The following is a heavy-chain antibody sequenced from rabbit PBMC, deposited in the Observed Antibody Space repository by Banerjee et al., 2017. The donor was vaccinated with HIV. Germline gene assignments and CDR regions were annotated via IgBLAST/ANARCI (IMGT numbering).Heavy chain of an antibody. D-gene: IGHD6-1*01. CDR3: ARAAGYAGYGFATGFNL. J-gene: IGHJ4*01. CDR2: IDTGDGST. CDR1: GFSLSGGYD. V-gene: IGHV1S45*01. Sequence: QEQLEESGGGLVKPGASLTLTCKASGFSLSGGYDMCWVRQAPGKGLEWIACIDTGDGSTYFANWVNGRFTVPLDNAQTTVFLQMTSLTAADTATYFCARAAGYAGYGFATGFNLWGPGTLVTVS.